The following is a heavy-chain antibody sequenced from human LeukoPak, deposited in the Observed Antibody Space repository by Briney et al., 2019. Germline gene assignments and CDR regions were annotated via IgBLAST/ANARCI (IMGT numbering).Heavy chain of an antibody. Sequence: GGSLRLSCAASGFTFNDYHMSWIRQAPGKGLEWLSYINIGGTNTHYADSVKGRFTISRDNAKKSLYLEMNNLRAEDTAVYYCATDGAGFDTWGQGVLVAVSS. CDR3: ATDGAGFDT. V-gene: IGHV3-11*01. CDR2: INIGGTNT. J-gene: IGHJ5*02. CDR1: GFTFNDYH.